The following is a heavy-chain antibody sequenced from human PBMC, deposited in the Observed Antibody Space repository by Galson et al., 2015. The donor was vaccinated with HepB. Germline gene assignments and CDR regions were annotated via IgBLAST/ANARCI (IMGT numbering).Heavy chain of an antibody. J-gene: IGHJ4*02. CDR2: INKDGNDK. CDR1: GFTFTDYW. Sequence: SLRLSCAASGFTFTDYWMSWVRQAPGKGLEWVANINKDGNDKYYVDSVEGRFTVSRDNAKNSLYLQMNSLRVEDTALYYCARADALRTVDSWGQGVLVTVSS. V-gene: IGHV3-7*03. CDR3: ARADALRTVDS.